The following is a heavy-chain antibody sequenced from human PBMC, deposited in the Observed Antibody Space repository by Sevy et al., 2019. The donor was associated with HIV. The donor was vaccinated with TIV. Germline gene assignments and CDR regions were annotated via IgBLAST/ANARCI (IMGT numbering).Heavy chain of an antibody. V-gene: IGHV3-11*01. Sequence: GGSLRLSCAASGFTFNDYNLSWIRQAPGKGLEWVSYISTSTSTTTIYYADAVKGRFTISRDNAKNSIYLQMNSLRVDDTAVHYYERATGWFDAWGQGTLVSVSS. CDR1: GFTFNDYN. J-gene: IGHJ5*02. CDR2: ISTSTSTTTI. CDR3: ERATGWFDA.